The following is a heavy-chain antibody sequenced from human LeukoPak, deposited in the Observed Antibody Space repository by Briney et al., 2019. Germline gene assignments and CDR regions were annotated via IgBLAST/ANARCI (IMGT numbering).Heavy chain of an antibody. CDR1: GFTFSSYS. V-gene: IGHV3-21*01. Sequence: GGSLRLSRAASGFTFSSYSMNWVRQAPGKGLEWVSSISSSSSYIYYADSVKGRFTISRDNAKNSLYLQMNSLRAEDTAVYYCARWGGYGDYASSYWGQGTLVTVSS. CDR2: ISSSSSYI. J-gene: IGHJ4*02. CDR3: ARWGGYGDYASSY. D-gene: IGHD4-17*01.